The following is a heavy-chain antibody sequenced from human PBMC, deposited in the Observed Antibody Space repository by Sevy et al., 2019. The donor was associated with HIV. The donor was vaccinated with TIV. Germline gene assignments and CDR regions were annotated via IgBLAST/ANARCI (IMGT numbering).Heavy chain of an antibody. CDR1: VFTYSDYY. V-gene: IGHV3-11*01. J-gene: IGHJ2*01. Sequence: GGSLRLSCAASVFTYSDYYMSWIRQAPGRGLEWISYISSRGSTIYYADSVKGRFTISRDNAKNSLFLQMNSLRAEDTAVYYCAREGSLRYFDLWGRGTLVTVSS. CDR2: ISSRGSTI. CDR3: AREGSLRYFDL. D-gene: IGHD3-10*01.